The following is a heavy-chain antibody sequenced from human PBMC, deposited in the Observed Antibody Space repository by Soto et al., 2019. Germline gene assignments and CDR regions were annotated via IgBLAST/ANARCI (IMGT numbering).Heavy chain of an antibody. V-gene: IGHV3-23*01. Sequence: XGSLRLSCAASGFTFSSYAMSWVRQAPGKGLEWVSAISGSGGSTYYADSVKGRFTISRDNSKNTLYLQMNSLRAEDTAVYYCAKPHGYCSSTSCYFSVGGWFDPWGQGTLVTVSS. CDR1: GFTFSSYA. J-gene: IGHJ5*02. CDR3: AKPHGYCSSTSCYFSVGGWFDP. D-gene: IGHD2-2*01. CDR2: ISGSGGST.